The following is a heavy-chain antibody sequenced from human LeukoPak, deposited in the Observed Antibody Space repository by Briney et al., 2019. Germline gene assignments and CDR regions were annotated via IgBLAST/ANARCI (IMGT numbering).Heavy chain of an antibody. D-gene: IGHD6-19*01. V-gene: IGHV3-33*06. Sequence: GGSLRLSCAASGFTFSSYGMHWVRQAPGKGLEWVAVIWYDGSNKYYADSVKGRFTISRDNSKNTLYLQMSSLRAEDTAVYYCAKSYSSGWYGPDYWGQGTLVTVSS. CDR1: GFTFSSYG. CDR2: IWYDGSNK. J-gene: IGHJ4*02. CDR3: AKSYSSGWYGPDY.